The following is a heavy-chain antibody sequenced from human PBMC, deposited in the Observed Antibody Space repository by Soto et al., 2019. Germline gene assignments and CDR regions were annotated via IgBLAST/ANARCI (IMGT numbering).Heavy chain of an antibody. D-gene: IGHD2-21*02. CDR3: ARDRWRLQNAFDI. V-gene: IGHV3-21*01. J-gene: IGHJ3*02. Sequence: PGGSLRLSCAASGFTFSSYSMNWVRQAPGKGLEWVSSISSSSSYIYYADSVKGRFTISRDNAKNSLYLQMNSLRAEDTAVYYCARDRWRLQNAFDIWGQGTMVTV. CDR1: GFTFSSYS. CDR2: ISSSSSYI.